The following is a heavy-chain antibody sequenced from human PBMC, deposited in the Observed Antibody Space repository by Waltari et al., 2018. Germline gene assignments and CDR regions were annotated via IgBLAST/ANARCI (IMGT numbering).Heavy chain of an antibody. D-gene: IGHD6-25*01. Sequence: EVQLVESGGGLVQPGGSLGLSCAASGFPFSTSWMNWVRQAPGRGLEWVASMKYDGNEKYYVDSVKGRFIISRDNARNSLYLQMDSLRAEDTAVYYCARDGQAAGLYFDYWGQGTLVTVSS. CDR1: GFPFSTSW. J-gene: IGHJ4*02. CDR3: ARDGQAAGLYFDY. V-gene: IGHV3-7*01. CDR2: MKYDGNEK.